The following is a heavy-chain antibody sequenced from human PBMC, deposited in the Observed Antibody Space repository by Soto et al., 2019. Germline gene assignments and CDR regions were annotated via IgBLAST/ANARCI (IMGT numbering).Heavy chain of an antibody. CDR3: AKGDNLGPKTGYAFDP. CDR1: XXXVSSNTAS. Sequence: TLSLTCAISXXXVSSNTASXXWIRXSPSRGLEWLGRTYFRSKWYNDYAVSVKSRIIINPDTSNNQFSLQLNSVTPEDTAVYFCAKGDNLGPKTGYAFDPWGQGIMVTVSS. CDR2: TYFRSKWYN. D-gene: IGHD5-12*01. V-gene: IGHV6-1*01. J-gene: IGHJ5*02.